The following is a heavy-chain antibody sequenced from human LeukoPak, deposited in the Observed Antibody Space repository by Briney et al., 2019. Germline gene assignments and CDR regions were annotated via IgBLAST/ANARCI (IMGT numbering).Heavy chain of an antibody. CDR3: ARDLYRDSLPVSWFDP. J-gene: IGHJ5*02. Sequence: ASVKVSCKGSGYTFTGYGINWVRQAPRHGRKWMGWIRDYNGNRNSAQKLQARVTMTKDTSTSTAYMELRSLRSDDTAVYYCARDLYRDSLPVSWFDPWGQGTLVTVSS. V-gene: IGHV1-18*01. CDR2: IRDYNGNR. D-gene: IGHD4-11*01. CDR1: GYTFTGYG.